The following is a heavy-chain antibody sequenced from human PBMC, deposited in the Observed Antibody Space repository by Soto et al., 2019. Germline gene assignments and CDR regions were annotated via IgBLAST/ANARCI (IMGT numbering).Heavy chain of an antibody. V-gene: IGHV3-23*01. CDR3: AKVLAARGYYYYGMDV. CDR2: ISGSGGST. J-gene: IGHJ6*02. D-gene: IGHD6-6*01. Sequence: GGSLRLSCAASGFTFSSYAMSWVRQAPGKGLEWVSAISGSGGSTYYADSVKGRFTISRDNSKNTLYLQMNSLRAEDTAVYYCAKVLAARGYYYYGMDVWGQGTTVTVSS. CDR1: GFTFSSYA.